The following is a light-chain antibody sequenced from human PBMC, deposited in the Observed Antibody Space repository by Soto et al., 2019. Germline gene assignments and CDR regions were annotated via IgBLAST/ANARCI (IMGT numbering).Light chain of an antibody. V-gene: IGLV2-14*01. J-gene: IGLJ2*01. Sequence: QSALAQPASVSGSPGQSITISCTGTSSDIGAYNYVSWYQQHPGKTPKILIYDVNNRPSGVSNRFSGSKSGNTASLTISGLQPEDEADYYCSSYTASATPVVFGGVTQLSVL. CDR3: SSYTASATPVV. CDR2: DVN. CDR1: SSDIGAYNY.